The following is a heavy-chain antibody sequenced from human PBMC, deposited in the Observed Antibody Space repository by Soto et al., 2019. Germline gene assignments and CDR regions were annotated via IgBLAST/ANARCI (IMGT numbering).Heavy chain of an antibody. CDR2: ISGSGGST. J-gene: IGHJ4*02. Sequence: GGSLRLSCAASGFTFSSYAMSWVRQAPGKGLEWVSAISGSGGSTYYADSVKGRFTISRDNSKNTLYLQMNSLRAEDTAVYYCAKLGSPNTFFGVVTGGLDFVYWGQGPLVNAPQ. CDR3: AKLGSPNTFFGVVTGGLDFVY. CDR1: GFTFSSYA. V-gene: IGHV3-23*01. D-gene: IGHD3-3*01.